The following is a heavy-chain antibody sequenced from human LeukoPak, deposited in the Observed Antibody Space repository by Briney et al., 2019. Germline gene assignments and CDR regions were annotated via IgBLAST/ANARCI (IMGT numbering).Heavy chain of an antibody. J-gene: IGHJ6*02. CDR3: AKDSSTSNYYYGLDV. V-gene: IGHV3-30*18. D-gene: IGHD6-13*01. Sequence: GGSLRLSCAASGFTFSRFWMNWVRQAPGKGLEWVASISSDGANENYADSVKGRFTISRDNSKNTLYLQMNSLRGDDTGMYFCAKDSSTSNYYYGLDVWGQGTTVTVSS. CDR2: ISSDGANE. CDR1: GFTFSRFW.